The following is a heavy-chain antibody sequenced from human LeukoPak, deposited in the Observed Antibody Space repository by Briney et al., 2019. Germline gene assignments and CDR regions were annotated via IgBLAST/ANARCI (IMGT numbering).Heavy chain of an antibody. J-gene: IGHJ4*02. D-gene: IGHD5-18*01. V-gene: IGHV1-69*04. CDR3: ARDQADTAMVNFDY. Sequence: SEKVSCKASGGTFSSYAISWVRQAPGQGLEWMGRIIPILGIANYAQKFQGRVTITADKSTSTAYMELSSLRSEDTAVYYCARDQADTAMVNFDYWGQGTLVTVSS. CDR1: GGTFSSYA. CDR2: IIPILGIA.